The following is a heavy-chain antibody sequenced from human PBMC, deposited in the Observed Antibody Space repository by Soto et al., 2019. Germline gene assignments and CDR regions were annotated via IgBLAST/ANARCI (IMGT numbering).Heavy chain of an antibody. J-gene: IGHJ4*02. V-gene: IGHV3-48*02. CDR3: ARLPKGSLVTA. CDR2: ISSSGDTT. CDR1: GFRFSDHS. D-gene: IGHD2-21*02. Sequence: VQLVESGGGLVSPGGSLTLSCVGSGFRFSDHSMHWVRRAPGTGLQWLSYISSSGDTTHYADSVRGRFTVSRDNAKNSVCLRMDSLRDDDTAMYYCARLPKGSLVTAWGQGNMVTVSS.